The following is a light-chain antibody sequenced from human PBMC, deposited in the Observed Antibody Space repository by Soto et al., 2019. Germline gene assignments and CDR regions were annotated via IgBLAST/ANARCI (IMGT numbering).Light chain of an antibody. Sequence: EIVLTQSPATLSLSPGGRATLSCRASQSVGSFLAWYQQKSGQTPRLLIYDASKRAPGIPARFSGSGSGTDFTLTISSLEPEDFAVYYCQHRSNWLGTFGPGTKVDIK. CDR2: DAS. CDR1: QSVGSF. J-gene: IGKJ3*01. CDR3: QHRSNWLGT. V-gene: IGKV3-11*01.